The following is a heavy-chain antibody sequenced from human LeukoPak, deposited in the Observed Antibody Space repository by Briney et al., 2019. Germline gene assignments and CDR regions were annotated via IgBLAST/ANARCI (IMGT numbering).Heavy chain of an antibody. D-gene: IGHD3-22*01. CDR2: IRYNGRTT. CDR3: ARRSYDSSGYYGPLDY. V-gene: IGHV3-33*08. J-gene: IGHJ4*02. CDR1: GFTFSSSA. Sequence: GGSLRLSCAASGFTFSSSAMSWVRQAPGKGLEWVAFIRYNGRTTYYADSVKGRFTISRDNAKNSLYLQMNSLRAEDTAVYYCARRSYDSSGYYGPLDYWGQGTLVTVSS.